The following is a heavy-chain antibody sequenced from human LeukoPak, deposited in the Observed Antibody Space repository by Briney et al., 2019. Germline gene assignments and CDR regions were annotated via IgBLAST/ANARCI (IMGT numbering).Heavy chain of an antibody. Sequence: PSETLSLTCTVSGGSISSYYWSWIRQPTGKGLEWIRYVYYSGSTTYNPSLKSRVTMSVDTSKNQFSLKLTSVTAADTAVYYCARGGSSSWYRDWGQGTLVTVSS. CDR2: VYYSGST. D-gene: IGHD6-13*01. J-gene: IGHJ4*02. CDR1: GGSISSYY. V-gene: IGHV4-59*01. CDR3: ARGGSSSWYRD.